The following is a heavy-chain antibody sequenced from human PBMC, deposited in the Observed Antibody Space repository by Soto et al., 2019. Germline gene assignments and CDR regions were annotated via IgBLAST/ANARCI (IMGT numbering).Heavy chain of an antibody. CDR2: ISYDGGNK. CDR1: GFTFSSYA. V-gene: IGHV3-30-3*01. CDR3: ARVDTAMGQYYYYYGMDV. Sequence: GGSLRLSCAASGFTFSSYAMHWVRQAPGKGLEWVAVISYDGGNKYYADSVKGRFTISRDNSKNTLYLQMNSLRAEDTAVYYCARVDTAMGQYYYYYGMDVWGQGTTVTVSS. J-gene: IGHJ6*02. D-gene: IGHD5-18*01.